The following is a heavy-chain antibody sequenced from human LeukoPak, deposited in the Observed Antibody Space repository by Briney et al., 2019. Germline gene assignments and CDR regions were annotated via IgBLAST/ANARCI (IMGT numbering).Heavy chain of an antibody. V-gene: IGHV3-15*01. CDR3: TTNEDDILTGYYGY. Sequence: GGSLRLSCAASGFTFSNAWMSWVRQAPGKGLEWVGRIKSKTDGGTTDYAAPVKGRFTISRDDSKNTLYLQMNSLKTEDTAVYYCTTNEDDILTGYYGYWGQGTLVTVSS. D-gene: IGHD3-9*01. CDR1: GFTFSNAW. J-gene: IGHJ4*02. CDR2: IKSKTDGGTT.